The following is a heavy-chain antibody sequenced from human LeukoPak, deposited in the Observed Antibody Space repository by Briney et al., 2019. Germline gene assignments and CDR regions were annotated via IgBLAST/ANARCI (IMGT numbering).Heavy chain of an antibody. CDR1: GFTFSSYA. CDR3: AKYRDSSGYYKASDI. Sequence: GGSLRLSCAASGFTFSSYAMKWVRQAPGKGLEWASTISGSGGSTFYADSVTGRFTISRDNPKNTLYLQMNSLRAEDTAVYYCAKYRDSSGYYKASDIWGQGTMVTVSS. V-gene: IGHV3-23*01. CDR2: ISGSGGST. D-gene: IGHD3-22*01. J-gene: IGHJ3*02.